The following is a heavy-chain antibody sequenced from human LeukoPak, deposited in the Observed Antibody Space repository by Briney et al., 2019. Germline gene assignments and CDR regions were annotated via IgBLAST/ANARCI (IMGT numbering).Heavy chain of an antibody. CDR3: ARRGYSGSYLKLKGFDY. V-gene: IGHV3-33*01. CDR2: IWYDGSNK. CDR1: GFTFSSCG. Sequence: GGSLRLSCAASGFTFSSCGMHWVRQAPGKGLEWVAVIWYDGSNKYYADSVKGRFTISRDNSKNTLYLQMNSLREEDTAVYYCARRGYSGSYLKLKGFDYWGQGTLVTVSS. J-gene: IGHJ4*02. D-gene: IGHD1-26*01.